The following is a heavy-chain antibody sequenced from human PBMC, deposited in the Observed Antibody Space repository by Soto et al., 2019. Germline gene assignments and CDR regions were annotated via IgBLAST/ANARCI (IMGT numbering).Heavy chain of an antibody. Sequence: SETLSLTCTVSGDSINSDYWSWIRQHPGKGLEGIRYIYYKGNTNYNPSLKRRFTITVVTSKTQFSLQLSSVTAADTDVYYCAGGRPRDGYNSGHSDFDIWGQGTMVTVSS. CDR2: IYYKGNT. D-gene: IGHD5-12*01. CDR3: AGGRPRDGYNSGHSDFDI. J-gene: IGHJ3*02. CDR1: GDSINSDY. V-gene: IGHV4-59*01.